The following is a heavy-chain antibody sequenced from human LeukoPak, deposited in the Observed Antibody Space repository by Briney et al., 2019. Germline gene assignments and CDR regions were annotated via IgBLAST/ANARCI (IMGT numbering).Heavy chain of an antibody. V-gene: IGHV1-18*01. CDR1: GYTFTSYG. CDR2: ISAYNGNT. J-gene: IGHJ4*02. D-gene: IGHD6-19*01. CDR3: ARDQGYSSGWYIRFDY. Sequence: ASVKVSCKASGYTFTSYGISWVRQAPGQGLEWMGWISAYNGNTNYAQKLQGRVTMTTDTSTSRAYMELRSLRSDDTAVYYCARDQGYSSGWYIRFDYWGQGTLVTVSS.